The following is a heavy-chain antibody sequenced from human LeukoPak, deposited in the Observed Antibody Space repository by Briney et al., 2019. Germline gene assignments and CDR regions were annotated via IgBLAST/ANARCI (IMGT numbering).Heavy chain of an antibody. CDR2: IRYDGSNK. D-gene: IGHD3-3*01. CDR1: GFTFSSYG. V-gene: IGHV3-30*02. CDR3: AKDGTEITIFGVVPGAFGI. Sequence: GGSLRLSCAASGFTFSSYGMHWVRQAPGKGLEWVAFIRYDGSNKYYADSVKGRFTISRDNSKNTLYLQMNSLRAEDTAVYYCAKDGTEITIFGVVPGAFGIRGQGTMVTVSS. J-gene: IGHJ3*02.